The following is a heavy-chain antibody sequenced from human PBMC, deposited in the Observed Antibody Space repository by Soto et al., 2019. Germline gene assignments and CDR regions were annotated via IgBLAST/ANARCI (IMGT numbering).Heavy chain of an antibody. CDR1: GFTFSSYA. D-gene: IGHD3-3*01. CDR2: ISGSGGSK. V-gene: IGHV3-23*01. Sequence: GGSLRLSCAASGFTFSSYALSWVRQAPGKGLEWVSSISGSGGSKYYADSVKGRFTISRDNSKNTLYLQMISLRAEDTAVYYCAKHSVFGVVSSFDYWGQGTQVTVSS. CDR3: AKHSVFGVVSSFDY. J-gene: IGHJ4*02.